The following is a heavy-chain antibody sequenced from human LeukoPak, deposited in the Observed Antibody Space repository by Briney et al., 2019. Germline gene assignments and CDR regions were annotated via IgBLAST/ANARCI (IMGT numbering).Heavy chain of an antibody. D-gene: IGHD1-1*01. CDR1: GFTFSNYW. J-gene: IGHJ3*02. CDR2: IHSDGSST. CDR3: ARGNAHAFGI. Sequence: PGGSLRLSCAASGFTFSNYWMHWVRQAPGKGLVWVSRIHSDGSSTTSADSVKGRFTISRDNAENTLYLQMNSLRAEDTAVYFCARGNAHAFGIWGQGTMVTVSS. V-gene: IGHV3-74*01.